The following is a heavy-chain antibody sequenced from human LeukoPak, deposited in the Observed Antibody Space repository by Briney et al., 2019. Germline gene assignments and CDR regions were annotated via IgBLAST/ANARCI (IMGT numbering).Heavy chain of an antibody. CDR1: GYTFSSYG. D-gene: IGHD6-19*01. CDR2: IIPIFGTA. J-gene: IGHJ4*02. CDR3: ARGRDGSGWYEGVDY. V-gene: IGHV1-69*13. Sequence: SVKVSCKASGYTFSSYGVNWVRQAPGQGLEWMGGIIPIFGTANYAQKFQGRVTITADESTSTAYMELSSLRSEDTAVYYCARGRDGSGWYEGVDYWGQGTLVTVSS.